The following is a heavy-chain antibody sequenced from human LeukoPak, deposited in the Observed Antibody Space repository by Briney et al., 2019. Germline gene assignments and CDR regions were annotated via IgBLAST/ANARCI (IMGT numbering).Heavy chain of an antibody. Sequence: PGGSLRLSCAASGFTFSSYGMSWVRQAPGKGLEWVSAISATGGNTYYADSVKGRFTISRDNSKNTLYLQMNSLRAEDTAIYYCAKNGDRGAYCSGGSCYPYYYYYIDVWGKGTTVTISS. D-gene: IGHD2-15*01. J-gene: IGHJ6*03. CDR1: GFTFSSYG. CDR3: AKNGDRGAYCSGGSCYPYYYYYIDV. V-gene: IGHV3-23*01. CDR2: ISATGGNT.